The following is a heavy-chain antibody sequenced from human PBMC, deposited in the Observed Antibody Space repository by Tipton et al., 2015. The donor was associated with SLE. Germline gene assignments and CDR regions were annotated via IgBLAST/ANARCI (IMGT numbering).Heavy chain of an antibody. D-gene: IGHD6-19*01. J-gene: IGHJ4*02. Sequence: QLVQSGAEVKKPGASVKVSCKASGYTFTSYGISWVRQAPGQGLEWMGWISAYNGNTNYAQKLQGRVTMTTDTSTSTAYMELRSLRSDDAAVYYCARDRRTRGQWLVPWEYWGQGTLVTVSS. CDR1: GYTFTSYG. V-gene: IGHV1-18*01. CDR2: ISAYNGNT. CDR3: ARDRRTRGQWLVPWEY.